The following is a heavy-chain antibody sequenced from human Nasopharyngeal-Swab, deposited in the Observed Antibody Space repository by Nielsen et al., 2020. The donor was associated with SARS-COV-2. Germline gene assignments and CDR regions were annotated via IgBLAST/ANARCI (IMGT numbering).Heavy chain of an antibody. CDR1: GGSFSGYY. CDR3: ARGPVGYCSSTSCYEGRGYYGMDV. Sequence: SETLSLTCAVYGGSFSGYYWSWIRQPPGKGLEWIGEINHSGSTNYNPALKSRVTISVDTSTNQFSLKLSSVTAADTAVYYCARGPVGYCSSTSCYEGRGYYGMDVWGQGTTVTVSS. D-gene: IGHD2-2*01. J-gene: IGHJ6*02. CDR2: INHSGST. V-gene: IGHV4-34*01.